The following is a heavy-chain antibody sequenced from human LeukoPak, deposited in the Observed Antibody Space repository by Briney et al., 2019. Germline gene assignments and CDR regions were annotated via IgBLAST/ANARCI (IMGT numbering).Heavy chain of an antibody. D-gene: IGHD3-10*01. V-gene: IGHV4-31*03. CDR2: IYYSGST. CDR3: ASNFLYGSGSYYNDNYYYYYGMDV. J-gene: IGHJ6*02. Sequence: SETLSLTCTVSGGSISSGGYYWSWIRQHPGKGLEWIGYIYYSGSTYYNPSLKSRVTISVDTSKNQFSLKLSSVTAADTAVYYCASNFLYGSGSYYNDNYYYYYGMDVWGQGTTVTASS. CDR1: GGSISSGGYY.